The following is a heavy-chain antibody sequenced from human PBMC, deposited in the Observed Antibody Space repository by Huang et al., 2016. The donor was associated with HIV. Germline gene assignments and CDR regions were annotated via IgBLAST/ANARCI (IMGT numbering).Heavy chain of an antibody. Sequence: QVQLVQSGAEVKKPGASVKVSCRTSGYTFTDYFVHWVRQAPGQGLQWMGSINPLSGVTNYAQKLQGRVTMNRDTSSRKVYMELNRLRSDDTAMYYCARTPYSGSHPDYWGQGTLVTVSS. CDR2: INPLSGVT. CDR3: ARTPYSGSHPDY. J-gene: IGHJ4*02. CDR1: GYTFTDYF. D-gene: IGHD2-15*01. V-gene: IGHV1-2*02.